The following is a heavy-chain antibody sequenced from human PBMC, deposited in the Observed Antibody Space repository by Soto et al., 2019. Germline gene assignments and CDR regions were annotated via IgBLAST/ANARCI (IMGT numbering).Heavy chain of an antibody. CDR2: IKQDGSEK. V-gene: IGHV3-7*01. CDR1: GFTFSSYW. D-gene: IGHD3-16*02. J-gene: IGHJ6*02. CDR3: ARDSLHGTLRLGELSLYPPIYYYGMDV. Sequence: EVQLVESGGGLVQPGGSLRLSCAASGFTFSSYWMSWVRQAPGKGLEWVANIKQDGSEKYYVDSVKGRFTISRDNAKNSLYLQMNSLRAEDTAVYYCARDSLHGTLRLGELSLYPPIYYYGMDVWGQGTTVTVSS.